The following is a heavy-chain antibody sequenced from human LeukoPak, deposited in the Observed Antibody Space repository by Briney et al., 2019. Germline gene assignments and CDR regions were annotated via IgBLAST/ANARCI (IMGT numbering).Heavy chain of an antibody. CDR1: GFTFSDYY. V-gene: IGHV3-11*04. Sequence: GGSLRLSCAASGFTFSDYYMSWIRQAPGKGLEWVSYISSSGSTIYYADSVKGRFTISRDNAKNSLYLQMNSLRAEDTAVYYCAGSSWWYYYYYMDVWSKGTTVTVSS. J-gene: IGHJ6*03. CDR3: AGSSWWYYYYYMDV. D-gene: IGHD6-13*01. CDR2: ISSSGSTI.